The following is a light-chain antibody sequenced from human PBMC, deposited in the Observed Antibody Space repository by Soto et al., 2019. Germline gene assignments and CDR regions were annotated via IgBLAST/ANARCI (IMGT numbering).Light chain of an antibody. CDR2: KAS. CDR3: QQSYSTPLT. V-gene: IGKV1-5*03. Sequence: DIQMTQSPSSLSASVGDRVTITCRASQTISSWLAWYQQKPGKAPKLLIYKASTLKSGVPSRFGGSGSGTEFTLTISSLQPEDFATYYCQQSYSTPLTFGGGTKVDIK. CDR1: QTISSW. J-gene: IGKJ4*01.